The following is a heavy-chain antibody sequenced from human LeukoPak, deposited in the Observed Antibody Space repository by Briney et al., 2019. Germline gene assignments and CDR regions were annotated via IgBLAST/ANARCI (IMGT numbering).Heavy chain of an antibody. CDR3: ARDRGTDGVYVDYYYGMDV. D-gene: IGHD5/OR15-5a*01. J-gene: IGHJ6*02. CDR2: ISYDGSNK. CDR1: GFTFSSYG. V-gene: IGHV3-30*19. Sequence: GGSLRLSCAASGFTFSSYGMHWVRQAPGKGLEWVAVISYDGSNKYYADSVKGRFTISRDNSKNTLYLQMNSLRAEDTAVYYCARDRGTDGVYVDYYYGMDVWGQGTTVTVSS.